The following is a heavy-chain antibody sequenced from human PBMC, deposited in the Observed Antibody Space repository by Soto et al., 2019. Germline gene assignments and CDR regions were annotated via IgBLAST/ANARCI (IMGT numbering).Heavy chain of an antibody. CDR2: ISGSGGST. CDR3: AKDGDIVGASAGYFDY. D-gene: IGHD1-26*01. J-gene: IGHJ4*02. CDR1: GFTFSSYA. Sequence: GGSLRLSCAASGFTFSSYAMSWVRQAPGKGLEWVSAISGSGGSTYYADSVKGRFTISRDNSKNTLYLQMNSLRAEDTAVYYCAKDGDIVGASAGYFDYWGQGTLVTVSS. V-gene: IGHV3-23*01.